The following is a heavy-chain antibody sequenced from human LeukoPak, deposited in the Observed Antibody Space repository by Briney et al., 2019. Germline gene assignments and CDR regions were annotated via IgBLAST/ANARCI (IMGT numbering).Heavy chain of an antibody. J-gene: IGHJ3*02. V-gene: IGHV4-30-4*08. CDR3: ARGPEADSSGWYFGAFDI. CDR1: GGSISSGGYY. Sequence: PSETLSLTCTVSGGSISSGGYYWSWIRQHPGKGLEWIGYIYYSGSTYYNPSLKSRVTISVDTSKNQFSLKLSSVTAADTAVYYCARGPEADSSGWYFGAFDIWGQGTMVTVSS. D-gene: IGHD6-19*01. CDR2: IYYSGST.